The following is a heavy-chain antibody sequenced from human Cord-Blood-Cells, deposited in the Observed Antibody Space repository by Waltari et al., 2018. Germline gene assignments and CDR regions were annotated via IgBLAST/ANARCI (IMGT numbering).Heavy chain of an antibody. Sequence: QVQLVQSGAEVKKPGAPVKVSSKASGYPFTSYAMHWVRQAPGKRLEWMGWINAGNGNTKYSQKFQGRVTITRDTSASTAYMELSSLRSEDTAVYYCAGADYYGSGSYYIYWGQGTLVTVSS. CDR1: GYPFTSYA. J-gene: IGHJ4*02. V-gene: IGHV1-3*01. D-gene: IGHD3-10*01. CDR3: AGADYYGSGSYYIY. CDR2: INAGNGNT.